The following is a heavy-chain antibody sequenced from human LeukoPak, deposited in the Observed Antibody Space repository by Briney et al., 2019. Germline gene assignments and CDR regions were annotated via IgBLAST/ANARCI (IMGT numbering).Heavy chain of an antibody. CDR1: RFTFDIYT. Sequence: PGGSLRLSCAASRFTFDIYTMHWVRQAPGKGLEWVSLIIWDSSSAYYADSVKGRFTISRDNSKNSLYLQMNSLRTEDTAFYYCAKAGSSGPQNPIDYWGQGTLVTVSS. V-gene: IGHV3-43*01. J-gene: IGHJ4*02. CDR3: AKAGSSGPQNPIDY. D-gene: IGHD6-19*01. CDR2: IIWDSSSA.